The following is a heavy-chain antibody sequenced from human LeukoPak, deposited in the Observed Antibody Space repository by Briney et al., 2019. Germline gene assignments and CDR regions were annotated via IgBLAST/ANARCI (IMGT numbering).Heavy chain of an antibody. Sequence: GGSLRLSCAASGFTFSIYATHWVRQAPGKGLEWVAVISYDGSNKYYADSVKGRFTISRDNSKNTLYLQMNSLRAEDTAVYSCARDLAAAGTGAFDIWGQGTMVTVSS. V-gene: IGHV3-30*04. CDR3: ARDLAAAGTGAFDI. J-gene: IGHJ3*02. CDR2: ISYDGSNK. CDR1: GFTFSIYA. D-gene: IGHD6-13*01.